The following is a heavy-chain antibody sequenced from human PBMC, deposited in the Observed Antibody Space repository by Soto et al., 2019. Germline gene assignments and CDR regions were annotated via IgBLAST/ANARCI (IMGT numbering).Heavy chain of an antibody. D-gene: IGHD2-21*02. V-gene: IGHV4-30-2*01. CDR1: GGSVSSSSYY. J-gene: IGHJ4*02. CDR2: IYHSGST. CDR3: ALFEYCGGDCYTSIDY. Sequence: SETLSLTCTVSGGSVSSSSYYWSWIRQPPGKGLEWIGYIYHSGSTYYNPSLKSRVTISVDRSKNQFSLKLSSVTAADTAGYYCALFEYCGGDCYTSIDYWGQGTLVTVSS.